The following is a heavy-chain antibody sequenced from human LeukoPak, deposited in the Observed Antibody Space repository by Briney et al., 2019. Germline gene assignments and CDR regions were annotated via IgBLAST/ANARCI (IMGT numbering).Heavy chain of an antibody. D-gene: IGHD6-13*01. CDR2: RYYRSKWYS. CDR1: GDSVSSNSAA. CDR3: ARYGSSWYLEY. V-gene: IGHV6-1*01. J-gene: IGHJ4*02. Sequence: SQTLSLTCAISGDSVSSNSAAWNWLRQSPSIGLEWLGRRYYRSKWYSDYAVSVRSRITINPDTSRNQFSLQLNSVSPEDTAVYYCARYGSSWYLEYWGQGTPVTVSS.